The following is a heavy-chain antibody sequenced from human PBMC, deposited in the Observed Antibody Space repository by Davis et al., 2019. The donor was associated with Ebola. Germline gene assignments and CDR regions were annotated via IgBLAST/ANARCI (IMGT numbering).Heavy chain of an antibody. D-gene: IGHD3-22*01. J-gene: IGHJ5*02. Sequence: GESLKISCAASGFTVSSNYMSWVRQAPGKGLEWVSVIYSGGSTYYADSVKGRFTISRDNVKNSLYLQMNSLRAEDTAVYYCARDLPHYDSSGSWFDPWGQGTLVTVSS. CDR2: IYSGGST. V-gene: IGHV3-53*01. CDR3: ARDLPHYDSSGSWFDP. CDR1: GFTVSSNY.